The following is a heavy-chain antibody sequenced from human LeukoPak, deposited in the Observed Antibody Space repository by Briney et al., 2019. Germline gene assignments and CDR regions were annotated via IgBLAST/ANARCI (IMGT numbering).Heavy chain of an antibody. J-gene: IGHJ4*02. CDR1: GGAINDYY. V-gene: IGHV4-59*01. D-gene: IGHD3-3*01. CDR2: IYYQGTT. Sequence: KPSETLSLTCALSGGAINDYYWSWIRQSPGKGLEWIGYIYYQGTTKYNPSLISRVTISVDTATSHFSLKMGSVTAADTAVYYCVSWRSGYFDYWGQGILVTVSS. CDR3: VSWRSGYFDY.